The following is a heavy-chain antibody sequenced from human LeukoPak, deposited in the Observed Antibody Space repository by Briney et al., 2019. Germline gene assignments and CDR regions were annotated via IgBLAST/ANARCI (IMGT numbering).Heavy chain of an antibody. CDR1: GGTFSIYA. CDR3: ARMGRVYYYGSGSEFDY. Sequence: SVTVSCKASGGTFSIYAISWVRQAPGQGLEWMGGIIPIFGTANYAQKFQGRVTITADESTSTAYMELSSLRSEDTAVYYCARMGRVYYYGSGSEFDYWGQGTLVTVSS. J-gene: IGHJ4*02. D-gene: IGHD3-10*01. V-gene: IGHV1-69*13. CDR2: IIPIFGTA.